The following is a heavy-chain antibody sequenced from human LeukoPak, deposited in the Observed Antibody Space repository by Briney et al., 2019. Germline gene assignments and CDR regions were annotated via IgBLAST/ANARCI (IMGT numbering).Heavy chain of an antibody. CDR2: INHSGST. V-gene: IGHV4-34*01. CDR3: ARVVGATVHYYYYYYMDV. J-gene: IGHJ6*03. CDR1: GGSFSGYY. Sequence: TSETLSLTCAVYGGSFSGYYWSWIRQPPGKGLEWIGEINHSGSTNYNPSLKSRVTISVDTSKNQFSLKLSSVTAADTAVYYCARVVGATVHYYYYYYMDVWGKGTTVTVSS. D-gene: IGHD1-26*01.